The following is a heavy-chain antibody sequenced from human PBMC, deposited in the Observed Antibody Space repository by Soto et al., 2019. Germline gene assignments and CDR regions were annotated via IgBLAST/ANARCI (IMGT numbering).Heavy chain of an antibody. V-gene: IGHV3-23*01. CDR1: GFTFSSYA. Sequence: PGGSLRLSCAASGFTFSSYAMSWVRQAPGKGLEWVSAISGSGGSTYYADSVKGRFTISRDNSKNTLYLQMNSLRAEDTAVYYCAKISGGYDYDPDSFNDYWGQEPWSPSPQ. D-gene: IGHD5-12*01. J-gene: IGHJ4*01. CDR2: ISGSGGST. CDR3: AKISGGYDYDPDSFNDY.